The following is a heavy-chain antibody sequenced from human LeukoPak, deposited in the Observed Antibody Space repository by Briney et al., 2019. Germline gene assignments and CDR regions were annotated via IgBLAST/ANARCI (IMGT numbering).Heavy chain of an antibody. V-gene: IGHV3-15*01. CDR2: XXXXXDXXTT. J-gene: IGHJ4*02. CDR3: ATHYYDSSGYGRHFDY. Sequence: PGGSLRLSCAASGFTFTNAWMXXXXXXXXXXXXXXXXXXXXXDXXTTDYAAPXXXXXTISRDDXKNTLYLHMNSLKTEDTAVYYCATHYYDSSGYGRHFDYWGQGTLVTVSS. CDR1: GFTFTNAW. D-gene: IGHD3-22*01.